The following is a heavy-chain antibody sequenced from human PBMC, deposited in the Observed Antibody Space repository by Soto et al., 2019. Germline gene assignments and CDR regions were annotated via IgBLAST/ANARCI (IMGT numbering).Heavy chain of an antibody. CDR1: GGSISSSY. CDR2: IYYSGSA. J-gene: IGHJ4*02. V-gene: IGHV4-59*01. CDR3: ARNTNYFDY. D-gene: IGHD1-26*01. Sequence: QVQLQESGPGLVKPSETLSLTCTVSGGSISSSYWSWIRQPPGKGLEWIGYIYYSGSANYNPSLKSRVNISVDTSRNQFSLKLRSVSAADTAVYYCARNTNYFDYWGQGTLVTVSS.